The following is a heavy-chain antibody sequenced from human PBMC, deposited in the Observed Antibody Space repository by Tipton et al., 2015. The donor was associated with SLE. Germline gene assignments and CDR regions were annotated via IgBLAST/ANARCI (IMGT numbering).Heavy chain of an antibody. J-gene: IGHJ4*02. CDR1: GFSFNNYA. D-gene: IGHD6-19*01. CDR2: ISARGGMT. CDR3: AKEAGYSGGWADF. Sequence: SLRLSCEASGFSFNNYAMTWVRQAPGRGLEWVSVISARGGMTNYADSVKGRFTISRDNSKTTVYLQMNSLRAEDTAIYYCAKEAGYSGGWADFWGQGTLVTVSS. V-gene: IGHV3-23*01.